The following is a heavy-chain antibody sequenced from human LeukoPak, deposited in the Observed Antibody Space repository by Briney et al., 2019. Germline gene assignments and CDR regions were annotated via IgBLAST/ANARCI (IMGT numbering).Heavy chain of an antibody. D-gene: IGHD6-13*01. Sequence: ASVKVSCKASGYTFTSYYMHWVRQAPGQGLEWMGIINPSGGSTSYAQKFQGRVTMTRDMSTSTDYMELSSLRSEDTAVYYCARGLSGSSWYVAYYYYYMDVWGKGTTVTISS. CDR2: INPSGGST. CDR1: GYTFTSYY. CDR3: ARGLSGSSWYVAYYYYYMDV. V-gene: IGHV1-46*01. J-gene: IGHJ6*03.